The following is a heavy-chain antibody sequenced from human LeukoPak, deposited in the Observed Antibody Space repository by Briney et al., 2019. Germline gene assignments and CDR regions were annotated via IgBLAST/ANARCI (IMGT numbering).Heavy chain of an antibody. D-gene: IGHD3-10*01. V-gene: IGHV3-48*03. CDR3: ARQGVVRGVISHFDY. CDR1: GFTFSIYE. Sequence: SGGSLRLSCAASGFTFSIYEINWVRQAPGRGLGWVSYISSSGSTIYYADSVKGRFTISRDNAKNSLYLQMNSLRAEDTAVYYCARQGVVRGVISHFDYWGQGTLVTVSS. CDR2: ISSSGSTI. J-gene: IGHJ4*02.